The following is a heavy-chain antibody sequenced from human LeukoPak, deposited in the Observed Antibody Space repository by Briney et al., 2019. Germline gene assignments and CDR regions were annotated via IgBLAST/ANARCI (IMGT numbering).Heavy chain of an antibody. D-gene: IGHD1-26*01. CDR2: IYSGGST. V-gene: IGHV3-53*01. CDR1: GFTVSSNY. J-gene: IGHJ4*02. Sequence: PGGSLRLSCAASGFTVSSNYMSWVRQAPGKGLEWVSVIYSGGSTYYADSVKGRFTISRDNSKNTLYLQMNSLRAEDTAVYYCARETYSGSYYYFDYWGQGTLVTVSS. CDR3: ARETYSGSYYYFDY.